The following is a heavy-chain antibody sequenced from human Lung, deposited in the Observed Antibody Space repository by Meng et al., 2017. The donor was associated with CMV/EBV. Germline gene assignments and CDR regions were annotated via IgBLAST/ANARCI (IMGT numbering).Heavy chain of an antibody. V-gene: IGHV4-39*07. Sequence: SETLSLXXTVPGGSFSSSSYYWGWIRQPPGKGPEWTGSIYYSGSTYHTPSLKSRVTISVDTSKNQFSLKLSSVTAAYTAVYYCASKLVVPAAILNDAFDIWGQGTXVTVSS. D-gene: IGHD2-2*01. CDR1: GGSFSSSSYY. CDR3: ASKLVVPAAILNDAFDI. J-gene: IGHJ3*02. CDR2: IYYSGST.